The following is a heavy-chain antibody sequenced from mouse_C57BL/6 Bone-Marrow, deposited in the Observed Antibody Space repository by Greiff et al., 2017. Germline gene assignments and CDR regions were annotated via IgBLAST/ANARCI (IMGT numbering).Heavy chain of an antibody. D-gene: IGHD2-5*01. Sequence: VQLKESGTVLARPGASVKMSCKTSGYTFTSYWMHWVKQRPGQGLEWIGAIYPGNSDTSYNQKFKGKAKLTAVTSASTAYMELSSLTNEDPAVYYCTSYSNYRYFDYFDYWGQGTTLTVSS. J-gene: IGHJ2*01. CDR2: IYPGNSDT. CDR3: TSYSNYRYFDYFDY. CDR1: GYTFTSYW. V-gene: IGHV1-5*01.